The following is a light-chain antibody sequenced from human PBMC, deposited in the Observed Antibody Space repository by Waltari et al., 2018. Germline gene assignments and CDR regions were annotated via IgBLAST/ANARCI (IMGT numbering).Light chain of an antibody. J-gene: IGKJ3*01. CDR2: DAS. CDR3: QQYDNPLFT. CDR1: QDISNY. V-gene: IGKV1-33*01. Sequence: DIQMTQSPSSLSASVGDRVTITCQASQDISNYLNWHQQKPGKAPKLLIYDASNLETGVPSRFSGSGSGTDFTFTISSLQPEDIATYYCQQYDNPLFTFGPGTKVDIK.